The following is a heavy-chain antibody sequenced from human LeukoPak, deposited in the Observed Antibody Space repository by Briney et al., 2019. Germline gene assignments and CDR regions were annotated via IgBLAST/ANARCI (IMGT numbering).Heavy chain of an antibody. CDR3: AALESRRGPTVTDY. V-gene: IGHV1-69*13. J-gene: IGHJ4*02. CDR2: ITPIFGTA. D-gene: IGHD4-17*01. CDR1: GYTFTSYA. Sequence: SVKVSCKASGYTFTSYAISWVRQAPGQGLEWMGGITPIFGTANYAQKFQGRVTITADESTSTAYMELSSLRSEDTAVYYCAALESRRGPTVTDYWGQGTLVTVSS.